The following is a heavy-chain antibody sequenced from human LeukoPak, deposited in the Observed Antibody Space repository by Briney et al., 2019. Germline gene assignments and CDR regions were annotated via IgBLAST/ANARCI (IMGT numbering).Heavy chain of an antibody. CDR2: ISSSGSTI. V-gene: IGHV3-48*03. D-gene: IGHD3-10*01. CDR1: GFTFSSYE. CDR3: ARDYYGSGIV. Sequence: GGSLRLSCAASGFTFSSYEMNWVRQAPGKGLEWVSYISSSGSTIYYADSVKGRFTISGDNAKNSLYLQMNSLRAEDTAVYYCARDYYGSGIVWGQGTLVTVSS. J-gene: IGHJ4*02.